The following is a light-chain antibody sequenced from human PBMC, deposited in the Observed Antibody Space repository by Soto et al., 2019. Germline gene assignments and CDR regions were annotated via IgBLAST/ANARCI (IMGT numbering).Light chain of an antibody. J-gene: IGLJ2*01. Sequence: QSALTQPASASGSPGQSITISCTGTSSDVGIYDLVSWYQQHPGKAPKLLIYEVNKRPSGVFNRFSGSKSGNTASLTISGLQAEDEGDYYCCSYAGSSTQIFGGGTKLTVL. CDR2: EVN. CDR1: SSDVGIYDL. V-gene: IGLV2-23*02. CDR3: CSYAGSSTQI.